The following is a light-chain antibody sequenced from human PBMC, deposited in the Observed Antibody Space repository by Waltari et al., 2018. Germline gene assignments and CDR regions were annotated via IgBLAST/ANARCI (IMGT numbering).Light chain of an antibody. CDR2: VNSNGSH. Sequence: QLVLTQSPSASASLGASVTLTSTLSSGHSNNVIAWHQQQPAKGPRYLMKVNSNGSHSKGDEIPDRFSGSSSGAGRYLTISSLQSEDEADYYCQTGGHGTWVFGGGTKLTVL. CDR1: SGHSNNV. CDR3: QTGGHGTWV. V-gene: IGLV4-69*02. J-gene: IGLJ3*02.